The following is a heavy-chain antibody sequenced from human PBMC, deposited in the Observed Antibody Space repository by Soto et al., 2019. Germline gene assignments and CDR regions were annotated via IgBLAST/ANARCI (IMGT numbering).Heavy chain of an antibody. V-gene: IGHV3-21*01. J-gene: IGHJ4*02. CDR1: GFTFSSYS. CDR2: ITSNTNYI. Sequence: EVQLVESGGGLVSPGGSLRLSCVASGFTFSSYSMSWVRQAPGEGLEWVSSITSNTNYIHYGDSVKGRFAISRDNAKNSLYLQMNSLRADDTAVYFCARDTIYYASGSGVDFWGQGTLVTVSS. D-gene: IGHD3-10*01. CDR3: ARDTIYYASGSGVDF.